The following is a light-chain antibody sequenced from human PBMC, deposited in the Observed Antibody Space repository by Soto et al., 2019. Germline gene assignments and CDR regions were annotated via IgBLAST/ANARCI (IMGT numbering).Light chain of an antibody. CDR1: SSDVGGYNY. J-gene: IGLJ2*01. CDR3: SSYTSSSTVV. CDR2: DVS. Sequence: QSALTQPASVSGSPGQSITISCTRTSSDVGGYNYVSWYQQHPGNAPKLMIYDVSNRPSGVSNRFSGSKSGNTASLTISGLQAEDEADYYCSSYTSSSTVVFGGGTKLTVL. V-gene: IGLV2-14*01.